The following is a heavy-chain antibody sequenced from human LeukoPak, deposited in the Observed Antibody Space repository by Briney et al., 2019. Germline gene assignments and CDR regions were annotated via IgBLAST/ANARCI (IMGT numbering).Heavy chain of an antibody. V-gene: IGHV4-39*07. CDR2: IYYSGST. CDR1: GDSISSNSYY. Sequence: TSETLSLTCTVSGDSISSNSYYWGWIRPPPGKGLEWIRCIYYSGSTYYNPSLKSRVTISVDTSKKQFSLNLSSVTAADTVVYYCARVAGYCSGGSCYDYWGQGTLVTVSS. CDR3: ARVAGYCSGGSCYDY. D-gene: IGHD2-15*01. J-gene: IGHJ4*02.